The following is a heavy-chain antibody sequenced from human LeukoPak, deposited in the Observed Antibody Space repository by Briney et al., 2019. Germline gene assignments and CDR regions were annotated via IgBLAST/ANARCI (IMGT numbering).Heavy chain of an antibody. CDR3: AKGCGANCFSSFDH. J-gene: IGHJ4*02. CDR1: GFTFSSYA. Sequence: PGGSLRLSRAASGFTFSSYAMSWVRQAPGKGLEWVSTISGRDTSTYYADSVKGRFTISRDNSKKTLYLQINSLRAEDTALYYCAKGCGANCFSSFDHWGQGVLVTVSS. V-gene: IGHV3-23*01. CDR2: ISGRDTST. D-gene: IGHD2-21*02.